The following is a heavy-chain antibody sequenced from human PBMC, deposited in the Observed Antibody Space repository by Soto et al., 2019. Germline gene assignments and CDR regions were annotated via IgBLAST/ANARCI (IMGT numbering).Heavy chain of an antibody. CDR1: GGSISRGDYY. D-gene: IGHD3-16*01. V-gene: IGHV4-30-4*01. CDR3: ARASGVITFGGVIVFDY. J-gene: IGHJ4*02. Sequence: SETLSLTCTVSGGSISRGDYYWSCIRQPPGQGLEWIGYIYYSGSAYYNPSLKSRVTISVDTSKNQFSLKLTSVTAADTAVYYCARASGVITFGGVIVFDYWGQGTLVSVSS. CDR2: IYYSGSA.